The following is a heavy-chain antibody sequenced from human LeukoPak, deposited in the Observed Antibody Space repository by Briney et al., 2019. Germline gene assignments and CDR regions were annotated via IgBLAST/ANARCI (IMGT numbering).Heavy chain of an antibody. D-gene: IGHD6-13*01. CDR3: ARVPAAAAGTGVYYFDY. Sequence: PGGSLRLSCAGSGFMFEHYAMNWVRQAPGRGLEWVSVITGIGGGTYYAESVEGRFTVSRDNSKNTVYLQMNSLRADDTAVYYCARVPAAAAGTGVYYFDYWGQGTLVTVSS. CDR2: ITGIGGGT. J-gene: IGHJ4*02. CDR1: GFMFEHYA. V-gene: IGHV3-23*01.